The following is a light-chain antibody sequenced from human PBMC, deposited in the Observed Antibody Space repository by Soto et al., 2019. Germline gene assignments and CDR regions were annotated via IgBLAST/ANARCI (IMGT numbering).Light chain of an antibody. CDR1: SSNIGAGYD. CDR2: GNT. CDR3: QSYDSSLTVV. V-gene: IGLV1-40*01. Sequence: QSVLTQPPSVSGAPGQRVTISCNGSSSNIGAGYDVHWYQQFPGTTPKFLIYGNTNRPSGVPDRFSASKSGTSASLDITGLQAEDEAEYFCQSYDSSLTVVFGGGTKVTVL. J-gene: IGLJ2*01.